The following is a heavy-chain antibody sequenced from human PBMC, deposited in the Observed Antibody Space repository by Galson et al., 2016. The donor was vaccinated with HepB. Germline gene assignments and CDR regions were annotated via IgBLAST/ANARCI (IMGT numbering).Heavy chain of an antibody. CDR1: EYTFTNYW. CDR2: IDPTDSYT. V-gene: IGHV5-10-1*01. Sequence: QSGAEVKKPGESLRISCEGSEYTFTNYWINWVRQMPGKGLEWMGRIDPTDSYTNYSPSFRGHVSISADKSINTAYLQWSSLKASDTAMYYCASRTSYNGTFSDAFDIWGQGTMVTVSS. D-gene: IGHD1-26*01. CDR3: ASRTSYNGTFSDAFDI. J-gene: IGHJ3*02.